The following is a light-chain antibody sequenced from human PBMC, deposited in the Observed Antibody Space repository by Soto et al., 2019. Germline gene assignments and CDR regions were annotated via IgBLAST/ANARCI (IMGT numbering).Light chain of an antibody. CDR3: VLYMGSALV. CDR2: STN. Sequence: QTVVTQEPSFSVSPGGTVTLTCGLGSGSVSTSYYPSWYQQTPGQAPRTLIYSTNTRSSGVPDRFSGSILGNKAALTITGAQADDESDYYCVLYMGSALVFGGGTKLTVL. J-gene: IGLJ2*01. CDR1: SGSVSTSYY. V-gene: IGLV8-61*01.